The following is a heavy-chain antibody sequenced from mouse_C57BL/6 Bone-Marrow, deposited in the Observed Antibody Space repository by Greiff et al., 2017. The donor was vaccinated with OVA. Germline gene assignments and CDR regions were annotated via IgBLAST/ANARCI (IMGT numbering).Heavy chain of an antibody. D-gene: IGHD1-1*01. CDR2: IDPSASYT. V-gene: IGHV1-50*01. J-gene: IGHJ4*01. Sequence: QVQLQQPGAELVKPGASVKLSCKASGYTFTSYWMQWVKQRPGQGLEWIGEIDPSASYTTYNQKFKGKATLTVDTSSSTAYMQLSSLTSEDSAVYYCARGLLLRVVDYWGQGTSVTVSA. CDR3: ARGLLLRVVDY. CDR1: GYTFTSYW.